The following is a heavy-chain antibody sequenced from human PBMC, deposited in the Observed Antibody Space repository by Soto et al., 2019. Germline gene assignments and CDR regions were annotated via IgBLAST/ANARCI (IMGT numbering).Heavy chain of an antibody. D-gene: IGHD5-12*01. Sequence: QVQLQESGPGLVKPSQTLSLTCTVSGGSISSGGYYWSWLRQHPGKGLEWIGYIYYSGSTYYNPSLKSRVTISVDTSKNQVSLKLSSVTAADTAVYYWARYQSGYPYYYGMDVWGQGTTVTVSS. CDR2: IYYSGST. CDR3: ARYQSGYPYYYGMDV. V-gene: IGHV4-31*03. J-gene: IGHJ6*02. CDR1: GGSISSGGYY.